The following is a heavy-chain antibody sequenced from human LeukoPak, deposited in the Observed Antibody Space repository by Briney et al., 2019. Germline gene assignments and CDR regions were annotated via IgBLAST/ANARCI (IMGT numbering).Heavy chain of an antibody. V-gene: IGHV4-59*01. CDR3: ARAEYYDSSGYYPSDAFDI. J-gene: IGHJ3*02. D-gene: IGHD3-22*01. CDR2: IYYSGST. Sequence: SETLSLTCTVSGGSISSYYWSWIRQPPGKGLEWIGYIYYSGSTNYNPSLKSRVTISVDTSKNQISLKLSSVTAADTAVYYCARAEYYDSSGYYPSDAFDIWGQGTMVTVSS. CDR1: GGSISSYY.